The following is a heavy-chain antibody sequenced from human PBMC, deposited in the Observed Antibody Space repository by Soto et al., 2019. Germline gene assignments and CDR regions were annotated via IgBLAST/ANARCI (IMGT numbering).Heavy chain of an antibody. CDR1: GGTFSSYA. CDR2: IIPVSGTA. Sequence: QVQLVQSGAEVKKPGSSVKVSCKPSGGTFSSYAISWVRQAPGQGLEWMGGIIPVSGTANYAQKFQGGVTITADESTSTPYMELSSLRSENTAVYYCARSQGSSTSLEIYYYYYYGMDVWGQGTTVTVSS. D-gene: IGHD2-2*01. CDR3: ARSQGSSTSLEIYYYYYYGMDV. J-gene: IGHJ6*02. V-gene: IGHV1-69*01.